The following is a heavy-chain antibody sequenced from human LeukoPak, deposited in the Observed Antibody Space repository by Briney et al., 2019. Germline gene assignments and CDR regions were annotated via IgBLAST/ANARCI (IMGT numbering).Heavy chain of an antibody. V-gene: IGHV3-21*04. CDR2: ISGSSSYI. D-gene: IGHD6-13*01. CDR3: AKRGSRSSTWYYFDF. Sequence: GGSLRLSCAASGFTFSSYSMNWVRQAPGKGLEWVSSISGSSSYIYYADSVKGRFTISRDNSKNTAYLQMNSLRVEDTAAYYCAKRGSRSSTWYYFDFWGQGTLVTVSS. CDR1: GFTFSSYS. J-gene: IGHJ4*02.